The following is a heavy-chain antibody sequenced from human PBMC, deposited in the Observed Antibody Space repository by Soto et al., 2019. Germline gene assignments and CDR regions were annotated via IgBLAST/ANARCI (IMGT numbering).Heavy chain of an antibody. J-gene: IGHJ4*02. D-gene: IGHD4-17*01. CDR1: GFTFSSYS. CDR2: ISSSSSYI. V-gene: IGHV3-21*01. Sequence: EVQLVESGGGLVKPGGSLRLSCAASGFTFSSYSMNWVRQAPEKGLEWVSSISSSSSYIYYADSVKGRFTISRDNAKNSLYLRMNSLRAEDTAVYYCARAHYGDYPYYFDYWGQGTLVTVSS. CDR3: ARAHYGDYPYYFDY.